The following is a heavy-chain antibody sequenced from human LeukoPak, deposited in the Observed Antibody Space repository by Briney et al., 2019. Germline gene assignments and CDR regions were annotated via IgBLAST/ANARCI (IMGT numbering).Heavy chain of an antibody. Sequence: GGSLRLSCAASGFTFSSYGMHWVRQAPGKGLEWVAVMWYDGSNKYYADSVKGRFTISRDNSKNTLYLQMNSLRAEDTAVYYCARARCSSTSCYLIYYYYGMDVWGQGTTVTVSS. CDR1: GFTFSSYG. D-gene: IGHD2-2*01. CDR3: ARARCSSTSCYLIYYYYGMDV. V-gene: IGHV3-33*01. J-gene: IGHJ6*02. CDR2: MWYDGSNK.